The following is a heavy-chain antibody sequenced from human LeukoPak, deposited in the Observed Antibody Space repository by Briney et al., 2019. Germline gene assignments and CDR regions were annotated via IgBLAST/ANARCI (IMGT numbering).Heavy chain of an antibody. CDR1: GFTFSSYA. CDR3: ARGLDIEYYFDY. V-gene: IGHV3-30*01. Sequence: GGSLRLSCAASGFTFSSYAMHWVRQAPGKGLEWVAVISYDGSNKYYADSVKGRFTISRDNSKNTPYLQMNSLRAEDTAVYYCARGLDIEYYFDYWGQGTLVTVSS. D-gene: IGHD3-9*01. J-gene: IGHJ4*02. CDR2: ISYDGSNK.